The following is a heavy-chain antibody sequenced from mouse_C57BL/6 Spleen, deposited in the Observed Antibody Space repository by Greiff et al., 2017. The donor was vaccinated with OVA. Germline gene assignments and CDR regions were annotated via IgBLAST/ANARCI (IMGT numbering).Heavy chain of an antibody. CDR1: GYTFTDYY. CDR3: ASPRYFDY. J-gene: IGHJ2*01. Sequence: EVKLQQSGPELVKPGASVKISCKASGYTFTDYYMNWVKQSHGKSLEWIGDINPNNGGTSYNQKFKGKATLTVDKSSSTAYMELRSLTSEDSAVYYCASPRYFDYWGQGTTLTVSS. V-gene: IGHV1-26*01. CDR2: INPNNGGT.